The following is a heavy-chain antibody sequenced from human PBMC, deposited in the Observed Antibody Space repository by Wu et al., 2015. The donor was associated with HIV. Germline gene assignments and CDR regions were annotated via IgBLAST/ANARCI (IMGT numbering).Heavy chain of an antibody. D-gene: IGHD6-19*01. Sequence: QVQLVQSGAEVKKPGASVKVSCKASGYTFTSYDINWVRQATGQGLEWMGWMNPRSGNTGYAQKFQGRVTMTRDTSISTANMELSSLRSEDTAVYYCARQXAYTSGWYIFDYWGQGTLVDRLL. CDR1: GYTFTSYD. J-gene: IGHJ4*02. V-gene: IGHV1-8*01. CDR2: MNPRSGNT. CDR3: ARQXAYTSGWYIFDY.